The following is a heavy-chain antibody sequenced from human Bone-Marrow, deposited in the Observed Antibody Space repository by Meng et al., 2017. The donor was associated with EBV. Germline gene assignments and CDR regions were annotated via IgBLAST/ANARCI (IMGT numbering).Heavy chain of an antibody. J-gene: IGHJ4*02. V-gene: IGHV3-74*01. Sequence: VRLSVYGGELVLLGGALRRSCAASVFSFSSYAMSWVRQAPGKGLVWVSRINPDGSVINYADSVKGRFTISRDNAKNTVYLQMNNLRADDTAVYYCAKDCFGDKDSWGQGTLVTVSS. D-gene: IGHD2-21*01. CDR3: AKDCFGDKDS. CDR1: VFSFSSYA. CDR2: INPDGSVI.